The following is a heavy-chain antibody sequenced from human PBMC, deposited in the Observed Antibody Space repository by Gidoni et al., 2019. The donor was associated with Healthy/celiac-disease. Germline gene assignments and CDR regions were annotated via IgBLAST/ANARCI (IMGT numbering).Heavy chain of an antibody. CDR2: ISYDGSNK. CDR3: AKDIPSVAGKGYYYYYGMDV. D-gene: IGHD6-19*01. J-gene: IGHJ6*02. CDR1: GFTFSSYG. Sequence: QVQLVESGGGVVQPGRSLRLSCAASGFTFSSYGMHWVRQAPGKGLEWVAVISYDGSNKYYADSVKGRFTISRDNSKNTLYLQMNSLRAEDTAVYYCAKDIPSVAGKGYYYYYGMDVWGQGTTVTVSS. V-gene: IGHV3-30*18.